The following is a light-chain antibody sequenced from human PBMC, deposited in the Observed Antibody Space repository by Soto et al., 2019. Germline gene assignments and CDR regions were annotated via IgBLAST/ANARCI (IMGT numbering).Light chain of an antibody. Sequence: DIQMTQSPSTLSASVGDRVTITCRASQSISFWLAWYQQKPGSAPNLLIYDDYTFGGGVPSRFSGSGSGTEFTITSSNLQPDDFASYYCQQYNSCPLTFGGGTRVEIK. CDR3: QQYNSCPLT. V-gene: IGKV1-5*01. CDR1: QSISFW. CDR2: DDY. J-gene: IGKJ4*01.